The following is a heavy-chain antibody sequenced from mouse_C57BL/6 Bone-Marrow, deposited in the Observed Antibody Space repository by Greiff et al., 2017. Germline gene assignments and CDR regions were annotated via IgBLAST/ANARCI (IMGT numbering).Heavy chain of an antibody. V-gene: IGHV1-63*01. CDR1: GYTFTNYW. CDR3: ARRGVVVFDY. Sequence: VQLQESGAELVRPGTSVKMSCKASGYTFTNYWIGWAKQRPGHGLEWIGDIYPGGGYTNYNEKFKGKATLTADKSSSTAYMQFSSLTSEDSAIYYCARRGVVVFDYRGQGTTLTVSS. D-gene: IGHD1-1*01. J-gene: IGHJ2*01. CDR2: IYPGGGYT.